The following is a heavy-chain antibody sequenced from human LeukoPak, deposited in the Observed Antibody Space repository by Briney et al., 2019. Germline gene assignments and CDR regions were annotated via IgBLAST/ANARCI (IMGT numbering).Heavy chain of an antibody. CDR3: ARSYSSSWYSFYYFDY. J-gene: IGHJ4*02. D-gene: IGHD6-13*01. V-gene: IGHV3-74*01. CDR1: GFTFSNYW. CDR2: INSDGINT. Sequence: PGGSLRLSCAASGFTFSNYWMHWVRQAPGKGLVWVSRINSDGINTSYADSVKGRFTISRDNAKNSLYLQMNSLRAEDTAVYYCARSYSSSWYSFYYFDYWGQGTLVTVSS.